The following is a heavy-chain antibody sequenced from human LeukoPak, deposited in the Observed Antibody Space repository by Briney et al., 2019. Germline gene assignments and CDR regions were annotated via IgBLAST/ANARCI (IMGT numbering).Heavy chain of an antibody. Sequence: GGSLRLSCAASGFTFSTYAMSWVRQAPGKGLEWGSGISDGGDYTYYADSVKGRFTISRDNSKNTLYLQMNSLRAEDTAVYYCAKDRGSLNHLRRITIPLVDYWGQGTLVTVSS. V-gene: IGHV3-23*01. CDR1: GFTFSTYA. CDR2: ISDGGDYT. CDR3: AKDRGSLNHLRRITIPLVDY. D-gene: IGHD3-3*01. J-gene: IGHJ4*02.